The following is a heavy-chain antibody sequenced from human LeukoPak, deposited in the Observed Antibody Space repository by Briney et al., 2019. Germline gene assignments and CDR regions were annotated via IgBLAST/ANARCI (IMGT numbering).Heavy chain of an antibody. CDR1: GFSLSTSGVG. CDR3: AHRPAVVVTAISQESDYYLDH. V-gene: IGHV2-5*01. Sequence: SGPTLVKPTQTLTLTCTFSGFSLSTSGVGVGWIRQPPGKALEWLALIYWNDDKRYSPSLKSRLTITKDTSKNQVVLTMTNMDPVDTATYYCAHRPAVVVTAISQESDYYLDHWGQGTLVTVSS. CDR2: IYWNDDK. J-gene: IGHJ4*02. D-gene: IGHD2-21*02.